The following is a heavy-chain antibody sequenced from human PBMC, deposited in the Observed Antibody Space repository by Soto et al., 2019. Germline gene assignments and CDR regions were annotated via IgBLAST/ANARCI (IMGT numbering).Heavy chain of an antibody. CDR3: ARGGEIAVAGTPDY. Sequence: QVQLVQSGAEVKKPGSSVKVSCKASGGTFSSYTISWVRQAPGQGLEWMGRIIPILGIANYAQKFQGRVTITADKSTSTAYMELRSLRSEDTAVYYCARGGEIAVAGTPDYWGQGTLVTVSS. D-gene: IGHD6-19*01. CDR2: IIPILGIA. V-gene: IGHV1-69*02. CDR1: GGTFSSYT. J-gene: IGHJ4*02.